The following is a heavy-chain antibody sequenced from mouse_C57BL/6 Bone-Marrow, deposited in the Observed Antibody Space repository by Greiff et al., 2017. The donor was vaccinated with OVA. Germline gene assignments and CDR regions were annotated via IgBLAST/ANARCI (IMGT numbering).Heavy chain of an antibody. Sequence: VQLKESGPELVKPGASVKISCKASGYSFTDYNMNWVKQSNGKSLEWIGVINPNYGTTSYNQKFKGKATLTVDQSSSTAYMQLNSLTSEDSAVYYCAEHYYGSFYAMDYWGQGTSVTVSS. J-gene: IGHJ4*01. CDR2: INPNYGTT. CDR3: AEHYYGSFYAMDY. D-gene: IGHD1-1*01. V-gene: IGHV1-39*01. CDR1: GYSFTDYN.